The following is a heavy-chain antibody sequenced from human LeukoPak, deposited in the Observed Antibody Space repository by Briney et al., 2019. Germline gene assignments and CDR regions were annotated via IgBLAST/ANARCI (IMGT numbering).Heavy chain of an antibody. CDR2: INHSGST. Sequence: SETLSLTCAVYGGSFSGYYWSWIRQPPGKGLEWIGEINHSGSTNYNPSLKSRVTISVDTSKNQFSLKLSSVTAADTAVYYCARALWSGYYPFDYWGQGTLVTVSS. J-gene: IGHJ4*02. D-gene: IGHD3-3*01. CDR3: ARALWSGYYPFDY. V-gene: IGHV4-34*01. CDR1: GGSFSGYY.